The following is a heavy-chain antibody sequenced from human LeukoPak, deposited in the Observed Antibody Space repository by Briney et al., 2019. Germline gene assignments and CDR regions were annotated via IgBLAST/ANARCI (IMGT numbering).Heavy chain of an antibody. D-gene: IGHD2-2*01. J-gene: IGHJ6*02. Sequence: GGSLRLSCAASGFTFSSYAMHWVRQAPGKGLEWVAVISYDGSNKYYADSVKGRFTISRDNSNNTLYLQMNSLRAEDTAVYYCARDREYQLPDYYYYGMDVWGQGTTVTVSS. V-gene: IGHV3-30-3*01. CDR1: GFTFSSYA. CDR2: ISYDGSNK. CDR3: ARDREYQLPDYYYYGMDV.